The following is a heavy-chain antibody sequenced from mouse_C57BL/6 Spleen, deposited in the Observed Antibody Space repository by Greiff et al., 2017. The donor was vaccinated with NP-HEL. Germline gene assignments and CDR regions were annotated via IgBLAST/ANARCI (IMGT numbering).Heavy chain of an antibody. CDR2: IRNKANGYTT. CDR3: ARSLYDYDGAMDY. Sequence: EVQVVESGGGLVQPGGSLSLSCAASGFTFTDYYMSWVRQPPGQALEWLGFIRNKANGYTTEYSASVKGRFTISRDNSQSILYLQMNALRAEDSATYYCARSLYDYDGAMDYWGQGTSVTVSS. D-gene: IGHD2-4*01. V-gene: IGHV7-3*01. CDR1: GFTFTDYY. J-gene: IGHJ4*01.